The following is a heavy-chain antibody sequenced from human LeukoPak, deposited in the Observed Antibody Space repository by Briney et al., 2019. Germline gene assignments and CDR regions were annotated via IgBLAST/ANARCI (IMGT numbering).Heavy chain of an antibody. V-gene: IGHV4-34*09. J-gene: IGHJ5*02. D-gene: IGHD2-2*01. CDR3: ARSDGSTLDP. Sequence: SETLSLTCAVYGGSFSGYYWSWICQPPGKGLEWIGYIYYSGSTYYNPSLKSRVTISVDTSKNQFSLKLSSVTAADTAVYYCARSDGSTLDPWGQGPLVTVSS. CDR2: IYYSGST. CDR1: GGSFSGYY.